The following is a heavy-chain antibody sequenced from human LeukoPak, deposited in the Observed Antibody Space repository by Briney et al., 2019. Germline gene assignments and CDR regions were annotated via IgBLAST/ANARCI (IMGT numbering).Heavy chain of an antibody. CDR2: ISYSGRT. J-gene: IGHJ3*02. Sequence: TPSETLSLTCTVSGGSISSSSYFWAWIRQPPGKGLEWIGSISYSGRTYYNPSLRSRLTISVDSSKNQFSLKLSSVTAADTAVHFCARELVVVYTHDAFDIWGQGTMVTVSS. CDR3: ARELVVVYTHDAFDI. D-gene: IGHD3-22*01. CDR1: GGSISSSSYF. V-gene: IGHV4-39*07.